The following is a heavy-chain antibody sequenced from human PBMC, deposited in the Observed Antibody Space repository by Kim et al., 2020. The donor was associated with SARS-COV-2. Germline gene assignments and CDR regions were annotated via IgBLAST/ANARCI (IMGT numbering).Heavy chain of an antibody. D-gene: IGHD3-22*01. CDR2: ISWDSGSI. CDR1: GFTFDDYA. Sequence: GGSLRLSCAASGFTFDDYAMHWVRQAPGKGLEWVSGISWDSGSIGYADSVKGRFTISRDNAKNSLYLQMNSLRVEDTVLYYCAKGPVSDSNGYWGAFDIWGQGTMVTVSS. CDR3: AKGPVSDSNGYWGAFDI. J-gene: IGHJ3*02. V-gene: IGHV3-9*01.